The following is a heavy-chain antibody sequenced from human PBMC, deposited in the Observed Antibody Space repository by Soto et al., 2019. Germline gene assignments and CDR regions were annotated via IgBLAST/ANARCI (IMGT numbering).Heavy chain of an antibody. J-gene: IGHJ6*02. CDR2: IYYSGTT. V-gene: IGHV4-59*08. Sequence: SETLSLTCTVSGGSISSYYWSWIRQPPGKGLEWIGYIYYSGTTDYSPSLKSRVTISVDTSKNQFSLKLSSVTAADSAIYYCARQSGGYYYYGMDVWGQGTTVTVSS. CDR1: GGSISSYY. CDR3: ARQSGGYYYYGMDV. D-gene: IGHD1-26*01.